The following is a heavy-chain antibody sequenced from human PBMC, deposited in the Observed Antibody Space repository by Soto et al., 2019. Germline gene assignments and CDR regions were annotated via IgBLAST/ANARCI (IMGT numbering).Heavy chain of an antibody. V-gene: IGHV1-18*01. CDR3: ARESRGYCSSTSCSSFGNYYMDV. D-gene: IGHD2-2*03. J-gene: IGHJ6*03. CDR2: ISAYNGNT. Sequence: GASVKVSCKASGYTFTSYGISWVRQAPGQGLEWMGWISAYNGNTNYAQKLQGRVTMTTDTSTSTAYMELRSLRSDDTAVYYCARESRGYCSSTSCSSFGNYYMDVWGKGTTVTVSS. CDR1: GYTFTSYG.